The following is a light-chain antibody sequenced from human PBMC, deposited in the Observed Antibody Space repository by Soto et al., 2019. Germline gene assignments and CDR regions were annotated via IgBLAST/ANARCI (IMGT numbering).Light chain of an antibody. J-gene: IGKJ2*01. CDR1: QRVSSSY. CDR2: GAS. Sequence: EIVLTQSPGTLSLSPGERATLSCRARQRVSSSYLAWYQQKPGQAPRLLIYGASSRGTGIPDRFSGSGSVTDLTLSISSLEPEDFEVYFCQRYGSSPPFTFGQGTKVEI. V-gene: IGKV3-20*01. CDR3: QRYGSSPPFT.